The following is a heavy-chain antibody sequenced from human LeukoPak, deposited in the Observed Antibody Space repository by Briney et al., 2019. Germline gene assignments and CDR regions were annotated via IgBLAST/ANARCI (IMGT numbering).Heavy chain of an antibody. D-gene: IGHD3-10*01. Sequence: GGSLRLSCTASGFTFGDYAMSWVRQAPGKGLEWVGFIRSKAYGGTTEYAASVKGRFTISRDDSKSIAYLQMNSLKTEDTAVYYCTRAAYGSGSFRDYWGQGTLVTVSS. CDR1: GFTFGDYA. J-gene: IGHJ4*02. CDR2: IRSKAYGGTT. V-gene: IGHV3-49*04. CDR3: TRAAYGSGSFRDY.